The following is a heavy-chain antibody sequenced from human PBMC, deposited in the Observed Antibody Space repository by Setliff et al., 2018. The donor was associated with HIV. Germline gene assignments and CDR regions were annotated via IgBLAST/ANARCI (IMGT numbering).Heavy chain of an antibody. V-gene: IGHV4-34*01. CDR2: IYYSGRT. J-gene: IGHJ4*02. CDR1: GESFSGYY. CDR3: ARDNYDSRGYFFGY. Sequence: SETLSLTCAVYGESFSGYYWSWIRQPAGKGLEWLGEIYYSGRTYSNPSLKSRLTISKDTSKNQFSLQLSSVTAADTAVYYCARDNYDSRGYFFGYWGQGTLVTVSS. D-gene: IGHD3-22*01.